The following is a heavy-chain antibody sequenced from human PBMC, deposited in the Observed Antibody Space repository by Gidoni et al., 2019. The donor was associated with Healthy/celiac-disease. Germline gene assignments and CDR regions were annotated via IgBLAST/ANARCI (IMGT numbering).Heavy chain of an antibody. Sequence: EVQLVESGGGLVQPGRSLRLSCAASGFTFDDYAMHWVRQAPGKGLEWVSGISWNSGSIGYADSVKGRFTISRDNAKNSLYLQMNSLRAEDTALYYCAKRANLYYGMDVWGQGTTVTVSS. CDR1: GFTFDDYA. V-gene: IGHV3-9*01. J-gene: IGHJ6*02. CDR3: AKRANLYYGMDV. CDR2: ISWNSGSI.